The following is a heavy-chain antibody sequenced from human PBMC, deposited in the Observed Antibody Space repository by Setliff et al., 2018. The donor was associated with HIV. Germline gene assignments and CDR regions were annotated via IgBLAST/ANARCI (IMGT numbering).Heavy chain of an antibody. CDR2: IIPIFGTT. Sequence: SVKVSCKASGGTFSNYAFSWVRQAPGQGLEWMGGIIPIFGTTNYAQKFQGRVTISADESTTTADMELSSLRSEDTAVYYCARDDHYYDSVSYYSDWYFDLWGRGTLVTVSS. CDR3: ARDDHYYDSVSYYSDWYFDL. J-gene: IGHJ2*01. D-gene: IGHD3-10*01. CDR1: GGTFSNYA. V-gene: IGHV1-69*13.